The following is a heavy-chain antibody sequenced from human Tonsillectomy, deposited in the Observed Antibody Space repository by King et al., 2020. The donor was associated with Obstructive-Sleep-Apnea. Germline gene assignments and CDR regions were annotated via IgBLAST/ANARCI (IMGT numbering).Heavy chain of an antibody. CDR3: ARLTYYYDSSGLLGYHAFDI. CDR2: IIPILGIA. Sequence: QLVQSGAEVKKPGSSVKVSCKASGGTFSSYAISWVRQAPGQGLEWMGGIIPILGIANYAQKFQGRVTITADKSTSTAYMELSSLRSEDTAVYYCARLTYYYDSSGLLGYHAFDIWGQGTMVTVSS. V-gene: IGHV1-69*10. J-gene: IGHJ3*02. CDR1: GGTFSSYA. D-gene: IGHD3-22*01.